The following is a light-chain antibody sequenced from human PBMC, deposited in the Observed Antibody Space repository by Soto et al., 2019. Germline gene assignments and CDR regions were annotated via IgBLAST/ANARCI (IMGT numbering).Light chain of an antibody. CDR3: AAWDDSLSGPGV. CDR1: SSNIGNFY. CDR2: KNN. V-gene: IGLV1-47*01. J-gene: IGLJ7*01. Sequence: QSVLTQPPSASGNPGQRVTISCSGSSSNIGNFYVYWYQQLPGTAPKLLIYKNNQRPLGVPDRFSGSKSGTSASLAISGLRSEDEADDYCAAWDDSLSGPGVFGGGTQLTVL.